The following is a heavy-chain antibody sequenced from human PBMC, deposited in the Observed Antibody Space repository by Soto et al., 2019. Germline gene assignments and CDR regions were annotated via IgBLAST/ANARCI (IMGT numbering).Heavy chain of an antibody. CDR2: IWYDGSNK. D-gene: IGHD6-13*01. V-gene: IGHV3-33*01. J-gene: IGHJ6*02. Sequence: GGSLRLSCTASGFTFSSYGMHWVRHAPGKGLEWVAVIWYDGSNKYYADSVKGRFTISRDNSKNTLYLQMNSLRAEDTAVYYCARDLAAAGTHYYYYYGMDVWGQGTPVTVSS. CDR1: GFTFSSYG. CDR3: ARDLAAAGTHYYYYYGMDV.